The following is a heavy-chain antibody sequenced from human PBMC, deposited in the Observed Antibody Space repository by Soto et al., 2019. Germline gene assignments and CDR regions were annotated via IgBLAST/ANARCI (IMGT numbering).Heavy chain of an antibody. D-gene: IGHD3-10*01. Sequence: SQTLSLTCTVAGGSISNYYWSWIRQPPGKGLEWIGYIYYSGSTNYNPSLKSRVTISVDTSKNQFSLKLSSVTAADTAVYYCARRWGGTFDIWGQGTMVTVS. V-gene: IGHV4-59*08. CDR1: GGSISNYY. CDR2: IYYSGST. CDR3: ARRWGGTFDI. J-gene: IGHJ3*02.